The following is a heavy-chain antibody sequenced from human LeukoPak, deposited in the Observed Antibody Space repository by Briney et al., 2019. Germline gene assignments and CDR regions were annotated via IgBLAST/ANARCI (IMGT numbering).Heavy chain of an antibody. Sequence: SETLSLTCTVSGGSINNGGYYWSWIRQHPGKGLEWIGYIYYSGSSYYNPSLRSRVTISVDTSKNHFSLKLSSVTAADTAVYYCASQLLWFGELLEPAFDYWGQGTLVTVSS. CDR3: ASQLLWFGELLEPAFDY. D-gene: IGHD3-10*01. V-gene: IGHV4-31*03. CDR2: IYYSGSS. CDR1: GGSINNGGYY. J-gene: IGHJ4*02.